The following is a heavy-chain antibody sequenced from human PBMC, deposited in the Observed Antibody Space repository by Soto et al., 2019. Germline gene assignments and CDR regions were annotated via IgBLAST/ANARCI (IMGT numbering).Heavy chain of an antibody. Sequence: SETLSLTCTVSVGSFRDSYWTWIRQPPGKGLEWIGEINHSGYTNYNPSLKSRVTISVDASKNQFSLNLSSVTAADTAMYYCARAVVGPTYYFDPWGQGTQVTVSS. CDR3: ARAVVGPTYYFDP. V-gene: IGHV4-34*01. D-gene: IGHD2-15*01. J-gene: IGHJ4*02. CDR2: INHSGYT. CDR1: VGSFRDSY.